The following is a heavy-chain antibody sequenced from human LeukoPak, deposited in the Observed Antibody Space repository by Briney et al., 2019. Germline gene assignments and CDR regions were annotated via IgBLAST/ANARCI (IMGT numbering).Heavy chain of an antibody. CDR2: IYHSGST. CDR1: GGSISSSNW. V-gene: IGHV4-4*02. D-gene: IGHD6-13*01. Sequence: SGTLSLTCAVSGGSISSSNWWSWVRQPPGKGLEWIGEIYHSGSTNYNPSLKSRVTISVDKSKNQFSLKLSSVTAADTAVYYCARDGRIAAAGTNSHAFDIWGQGTMVTVSS. J-gene: IGHJ3*02. CDR3: ARDGRIAAAGTNSHAFDI.